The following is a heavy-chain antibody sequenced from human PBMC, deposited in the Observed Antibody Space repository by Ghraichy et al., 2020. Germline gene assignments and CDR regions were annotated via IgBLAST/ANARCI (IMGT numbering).Heavy chain of an antibody. D-gene: IGHD2-2*01. CDR3: ARRLVVPGASGWGYGMDV. J-gene: IGHJ6*02. CDR2: IKEDGSDK. Sequence: GGSLRLSCAFSGFTFSSYWMSWVRQVPGKGLEWVASIKEDGSDKSYVDSLRGRFTISRDNAKNSLYLQMSSLRAEDTAVYYCARRLVVPGASGWGYGMDVWGQGTTVTGSS. V-gene: IGHV3-7*01. CDR1: GFTFSSYW.